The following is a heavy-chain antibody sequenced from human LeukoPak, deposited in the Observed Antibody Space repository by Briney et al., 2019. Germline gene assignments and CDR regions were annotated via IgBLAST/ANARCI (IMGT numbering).Heavy chain of an antibody. V-gene: IGHV4-30-4*08. CDR2: IYYSGST. Sequence: SETLSLTCTVSGGSISSGDYYWSWIRQPPGKGLEWIGYIYYSGSTYYNPSLKSRVTISVDTSKNQFSLRLSSVTAADTAVYYCARAMYYDFWSGYSGAFDIWGQGTMVTVSS. CDR1: GGSISSGDYY. J-gene: IGHJ3*02. D-gene: IGHD3-3*01. CDR3: ARAMYYDFWSGYSGAFDI.